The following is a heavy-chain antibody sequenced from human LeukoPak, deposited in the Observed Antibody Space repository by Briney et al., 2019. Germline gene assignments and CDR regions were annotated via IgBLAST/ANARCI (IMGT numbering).Heavy chain of an antibody. CDR2: IIWNGSST. V-gene: IGHV3-20*01. CDR1: GFTFDDSG. Sequence: PGGSLRLSCAASGFTFDDSGMSWVRQAPGKGLEWVSGIIWNGSSTGYADSVKGRFTISRDNAKNSLYLQMNSLRAEDTALYHCARVSCSGGSCYSGGFEGIFDYWDQGTLVTV. J-gene: IGHJ4*02. CDR3: ARVSCSGGSCYSGGFEGIFDY. D-gene: IGHD2-15*01.